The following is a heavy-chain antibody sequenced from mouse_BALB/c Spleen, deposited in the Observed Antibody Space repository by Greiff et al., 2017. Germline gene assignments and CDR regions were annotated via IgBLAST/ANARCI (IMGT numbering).Heavy chain of an antibody. CDR3: ARRAYDGYYGFAY. Sequence: EVQLVESGGGLVKPGGSLKLSCAASGFTFSSYAMSWVRQTPEKRLEWVASISSGGSTYYPDSVKGRFTISRDNARNILYLQMSSLRSEDTAMYYCARRAYDGYYGFAYWGQGTLVTVSA. CDR2: ISSGGST. D-gene: IGHD2-3*01. CDR1: GFTFSSYA. V-gene: IGHV5-6-5*01. J-gene: IGHJ3*01.